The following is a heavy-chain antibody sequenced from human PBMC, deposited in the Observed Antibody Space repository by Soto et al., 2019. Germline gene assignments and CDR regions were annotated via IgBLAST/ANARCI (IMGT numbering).Heavy chain of an antibody. CDR3: ARFLVVTPVLSAFDI. Sequence: SVKVSCKASGGTFSSYAISWVRQAPGQGLEWMGGIIPIFGTANYAQKFQGRVTITADESTSTAYMELSSLRSEDTAVYYCARFLVVTPVLSAFDIWGQGTMVTVSS. D-gene: IGHD3-22*01. CDR2: IIPIFGTA. CDR1: GGTFSSYA. V-gene: IGHV1-69*13. J-gene: IGHJ3*02.